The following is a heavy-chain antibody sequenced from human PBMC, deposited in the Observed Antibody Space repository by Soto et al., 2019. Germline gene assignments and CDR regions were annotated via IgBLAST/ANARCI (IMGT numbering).Heavy chain of an antibody. V-gene: IGHV4-4*02. J-gene: IGHJ4*02. CDR1: GGSISSSNW. CDR2: IYHSGST. D-gene: IGHD5-12*01. Sequence: PSETLSLTCAVSGGSISSSNWWSWVRQPPGKGLEWIGEIYHSGSTNYNPSLKSRVTISVDTSKNQFSLKLSSVTAADTAVYYCARVVDIVATKFDYWGQGTLVTVSS. CDR3: ARVVDIVATKFDY.